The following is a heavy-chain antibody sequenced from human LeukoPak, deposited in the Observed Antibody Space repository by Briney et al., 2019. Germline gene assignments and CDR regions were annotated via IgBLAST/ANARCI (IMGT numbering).Heavy chain of an antibody. V-gene: IGHV3-30*04. CDR3: AHPRGPLWSGYKYERYYFNAMDV. J-gene: IGHJ6*02. Sequence: GGSLRLSCAASGFTFSAYAMHWVRQAPGKGLEWAAIISYDGNDYNYADSVKGRFTISRDNSKNTLYLQMNTLRPEDTAIYYCAHPRGPLWSGYKYERYYFNAMDVWGQGTTVTVSS. D-gene: IGHD3-3*01. CDR2: ISYDGNDY. CDR1: GFTFSAYA.